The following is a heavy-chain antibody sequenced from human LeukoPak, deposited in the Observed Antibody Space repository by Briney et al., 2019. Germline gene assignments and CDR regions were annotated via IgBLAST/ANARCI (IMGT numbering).Heavy chain of an antibody. CDR1: GGSISSYY. V-gene: IGHV4-59*01. D-gene: IGHD6-13*01. Sequence: SETLSLTCTVSGGSISSYYWSWIRQPPGKGLEWIGYIYYSGSTNYNPSLKSRVTISVDTSKNQFSLKLSSVTAADTAVYYCARETRIAAAGPFDYWAREPWSPSPQ. CDR3: ARETRIAAAGPFDY. CDR2: IYYSGST. J-gene: IGHJ4*02.